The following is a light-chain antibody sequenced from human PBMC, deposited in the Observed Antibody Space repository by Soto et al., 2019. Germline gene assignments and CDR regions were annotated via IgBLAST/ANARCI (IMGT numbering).Light chain of an antibody. CDR2: GAS. Sequence: EIVLTQSPGTLSLSQGERATLSCRASQSVSSSYLAWYQQKPGQAPRLLIYGASSRATGIPDRFSGSWSGTDFTLTINRLEPEYFAVYSCQQYGSSRTFGQGTKVEMK. CDR3: QQYGSSRT. CDR1: QSVSSSY. V-gene: IGKV3-20*01. J-gene: IGKJ1*01.